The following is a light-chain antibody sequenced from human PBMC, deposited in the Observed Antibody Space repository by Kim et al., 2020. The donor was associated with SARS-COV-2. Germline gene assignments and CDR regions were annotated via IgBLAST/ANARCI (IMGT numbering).Light chain of an antibody. J-gene: IGKJ2*01. V-gene: IGKV3-20*01. CDR1: QSVSNSY. Sequence: PVERGTLACRASQSVSNSYLAWYQQKRGQSPRLLIYGASSRATGIPDRFSGSGSGTDFTLTISRLEPEDSAIYYCHQYGTSPSMHTFGQGTKLEI. CDR2: GAS. CDR3: HQYGTSPSMHT.